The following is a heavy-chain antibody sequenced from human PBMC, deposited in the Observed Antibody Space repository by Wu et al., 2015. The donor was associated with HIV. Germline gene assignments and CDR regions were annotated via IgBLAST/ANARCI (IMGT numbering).Heavy chain of an antibody. Sequence: QVQLVQSGAEVKKPGSSVRVSCKASGGIFSTFAISWVRQAPGQGLEWMGGIIPIFGPPKYAQKFQDRVTINADESTSTVYMELSSLRSDDTAIYYCARRNSSLVGNVYQYYGMDVWGQGTTVTIPS. V-gene: IGHV1-69*12. CDR3: ARRNSSLVGNVYQYYGMDV. CDR1: GGIFSTFA. J-gene: IGHJ6*02. D-gene: IGHD6-13*01. CDR2: IIPIFGPP.